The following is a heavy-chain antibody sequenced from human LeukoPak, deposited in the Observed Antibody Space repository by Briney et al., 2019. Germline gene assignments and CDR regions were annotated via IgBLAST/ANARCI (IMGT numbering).Heavy chain of an antibody. V-gene: IGHV4-59*11. J-gene: IGHJ3*02. CDR2: ISYIGST. CDR1: GGSFGSHY. CDR3: ARDPTTVTKGLDI. Sequence: SETLSLTCTVSGGSFGSHYWSWIRQPPGKGLEWIGYISYIGSTNYNPSLKSRVTISVDTSKNQFSLKLSSVTAADTAVYYCARDPTTVTKGLDIWGQGTMVTVST. D-gene: IGHD4-17*01.